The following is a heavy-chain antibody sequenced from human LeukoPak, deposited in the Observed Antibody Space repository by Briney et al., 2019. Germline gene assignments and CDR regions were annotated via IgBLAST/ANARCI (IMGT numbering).Heavy chain of an antibody. D-gene: IGHD5-18*01. CDR3: ARSPPGYSYGRSSYFDY. CDR1: GGSMSSYY. V-gene: IGHV4-59*08. J-gene: IGHJ4*02. Sequence: SQTLSLTCTVSGGSMSSYYWSWIRQPPGKGLEWIGYIYYSGSTNYNPSLKSRVTISVDTSKNQFSLKLSSVTAADTAVYYCARSPPGYSYGRSSYFDYWGQGTLVTVSS. CDR2: IYYSGST.